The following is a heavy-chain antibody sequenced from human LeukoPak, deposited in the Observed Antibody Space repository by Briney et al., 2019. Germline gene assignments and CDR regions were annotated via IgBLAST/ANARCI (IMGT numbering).Heavy chain of an antibody. J-gene: IGHJ6*03. Sequence: SETLSPTCAVYGGSFSGYYWSWIRQPPGKGLEWIGEINHSGSTNYNPSLKSRVTISVDTSKNQFSLKLSSVTAADTAVYYCARTRITIFGVVIIYYYYYMDVWGKGTTVTVSS. CDR1: GGSFSGYY. CDR2: INHSGST. CDR3: ARTRITIFGVVIIYYYYYMDV. V-gene: IGHV4-34*01. D-gene: IGHD3-3*01.